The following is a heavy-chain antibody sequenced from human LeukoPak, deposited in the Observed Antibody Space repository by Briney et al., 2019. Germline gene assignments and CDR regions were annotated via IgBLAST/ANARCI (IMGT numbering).Heavy chain of an antibody. V-gene: IGHV4-4*07. CDR2: IYTSGST. J-gene: IGHJ4*02. CDR3: ARERDYYDSSGYYYGGFDY. Sequence: SETLSLTCTVSGGSISSYYWSWIRQPAGKGLKWIGRIYTSGSTNYNPSLKSRVTMSVDTSKNQFSLKLSSVTAADTAVYYCARERDYYDSSGYYYGGFDYWGQGTLVTVSS. D-gene: IGHD3-22*01. CDR1: GGSISSYY.